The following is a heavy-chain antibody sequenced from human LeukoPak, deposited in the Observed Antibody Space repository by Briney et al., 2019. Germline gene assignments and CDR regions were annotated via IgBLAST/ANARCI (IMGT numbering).Heavy chain of an antibody. CDR1: GGSISSSSYY. Sequence: PSETLSLTCTVSGGSISSSSYYWGWIRQPPGKGLEWIGSIYYSGCTYYNPSLKSRVTISVDTSKNQFSLKLSSVTAADTAVYYCARTPDTAMGLFDYWGQGTLVTVSS. CDR2: IYYSGCT. D-gene: IGHD5-18*01. CDR3: ARTPDTAMGLFDY. V-gene: IGHV4-39*07. J-gene: IGHJ4*02.